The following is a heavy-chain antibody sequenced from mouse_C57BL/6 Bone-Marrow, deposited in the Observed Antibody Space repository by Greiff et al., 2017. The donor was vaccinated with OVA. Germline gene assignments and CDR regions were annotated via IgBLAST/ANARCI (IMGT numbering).Heavy chain of an antibody. V-gene: IGHV1-55*01. D-gene: IGHD1-1*01. Sequence: QVQLQQPGAELVKPGASVKMSCKASGYTFTSYWITWVKQRPGQGLEWIGDIYPGSGSTNYNEKFKSKATLTVDTSSSTAYMHRSSLTSEDSAVYYCAIATVVAIDYWGQGTTLTVSS. CDR3: AIATVVAIDY. CDR2: IYPGSGST. J-gene: IGHJ2*01. CDR1: GYTFTSYW.